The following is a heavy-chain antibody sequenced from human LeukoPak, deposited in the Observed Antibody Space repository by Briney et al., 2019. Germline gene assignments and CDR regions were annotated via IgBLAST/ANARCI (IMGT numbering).Heavy chain of an antibody. D-gene: IGHD3-9*01. CDR2: IKQDGSEK. CDR3: ARGSQYNILTGFIVGAMDDFDY. V-gene: IGHV3-7*01. Sequence: GSLILSCEASGFTSISYWMSWVRQAPGEGLEWVANIKQDGSEKYYVDSVKGRFTISRDNAKNSLYLQMNSLRAEDTAVYYCARGSQYNILTGFIVGAMDDFDYWGQGTLVTVSS. CDR1: GFTSISYW. J-gene: IGHJ4*02.